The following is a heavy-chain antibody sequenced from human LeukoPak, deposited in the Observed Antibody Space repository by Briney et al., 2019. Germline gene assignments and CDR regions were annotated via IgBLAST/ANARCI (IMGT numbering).Heavy chain of an antibody. CDR2: IYYSGRT. D-gene: IGHD1-26*01. V-gene: IGHV4-38-2*02. CDR1: GYSISSGYY. Sequence: PSETLSLTCTVSGYSISSGYYWSWIRQPPGKGLEWIGYIYYSGRTNYNPSLKSRVTISVDTSKNQFSLKLSSVTAADTAVYYCARSYLWELLGVAFDLWGQGTMVTVSS. J-gene: IGHJ3*01. CDR3: ARSYLWELLGVAFDL.